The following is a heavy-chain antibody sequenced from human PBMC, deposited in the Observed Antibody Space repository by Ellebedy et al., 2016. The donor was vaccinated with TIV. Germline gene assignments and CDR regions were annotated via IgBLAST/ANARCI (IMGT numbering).Heavy chain of an antibody. D-gene: IGHD3-22*01. CDR2: ISSSGVST. CDR3: AKLDSSGYYYGRFDY. Sequence: GESLKISCAASGFTFRNFAMTWVRQAPGRGLEWVSSISSSGVSTDYADSVRGRVTISRDNSKNTLYLQMNGLRADDTALYYCAKLDSSGYYYGRFDYWGQGTPVTVSS. J-gene: IGHJ4*02. CDR1: GFTFRNFA. V-gene: IGHV3-23*01.